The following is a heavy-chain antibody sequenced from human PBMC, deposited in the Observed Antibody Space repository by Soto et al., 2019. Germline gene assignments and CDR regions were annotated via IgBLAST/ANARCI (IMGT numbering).Heavy chain of an antibody. CDR2: ISWNSGSI. J-gene: IGHJ6*04. CDR3: ARGDFTSLFPVDV. V-gene: IGHV3-9*01. CDR1: GFTFDDYA. Sequence: GGSLRLSCAASGFTFDDYAMHWVRQAPGKGLEWVSGISWNSGSIGYADSVKGRFTISRDNAKNSLYLQMNSLRAEDTALYYCARGDFTSLFPVDVWGKGTTVTVSS. D-gene: IGHD3-3*01.